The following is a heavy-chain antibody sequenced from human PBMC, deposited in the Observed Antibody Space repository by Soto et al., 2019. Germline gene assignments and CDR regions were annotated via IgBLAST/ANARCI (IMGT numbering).Heavy chain of an antibody. CDR3: DREFYGGPGS. D-gene: IGHD4-17*01. Sequence: QVQLQESGPGLVKPSQTLSLTCTVYGGSISSGDHYWTWIRQSPGKGLEWIWYISYSGSTYYHPSLKCRVSVSVDSSNTQFSLNLSSLTVAVTALYSGDREFYGGPGSWGQGTLVTVSS. CDR2: ISYSGST. CDR1: GGSISSGDHY. V-gene: IGHV4-30-4*01. J-gene: IGHJ5*02.